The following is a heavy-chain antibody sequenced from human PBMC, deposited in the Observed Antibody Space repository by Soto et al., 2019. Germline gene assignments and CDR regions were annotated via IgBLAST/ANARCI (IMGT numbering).Heavy chain of an antibody. CDR2: INTNNYNT. J-gene: IGHJ4*02. D-gene: IGHD1-1*01. CDR1: GHIFTNYY. Sequence: QMQLVQSGAEVKKPGASLKLSCKASGHIFTNYYIHWVRQAPGQGLQWMGIINTNNYNTSYAQKFQDRVAMTSDTSTTTIFLELSRLTTDDTALYYCTKGRCIMGTCPGTLFELWGQGTLVAVSS. V-gene: IGHV1-46*01. CDR3: TKGRCIMGTCPGTLFEL.